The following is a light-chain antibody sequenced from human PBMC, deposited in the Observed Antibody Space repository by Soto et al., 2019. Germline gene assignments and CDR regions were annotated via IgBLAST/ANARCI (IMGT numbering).Light chain of an antibody. CDR1: QAVRRH. V-gene: IGKV3-11*01. CDR2: DAS. Sequence: EIVVTQSPATLSLSPGERATLSFRATQAVRRHLAGSQPKPGQAPRPLIDDASNRATGIPARFSGSGSGTDFTLTISSLEPEDSAVYYCQQRANWWTFGQGTRGDI. CDR3: QQRANWWT. J-gene: IGKJ1*01.